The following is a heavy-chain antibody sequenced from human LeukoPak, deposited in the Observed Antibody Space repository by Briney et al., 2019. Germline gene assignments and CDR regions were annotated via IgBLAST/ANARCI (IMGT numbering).Heavy chain of an antibody. D-gene: IGHD2-8*01. CDR2: ISYDGSNK. CDR1: GFTFSSYG. J-gene: IGHJ6*02. Sequence: GGSLRLSCAAPGFTFSSYGMHWVRQAPGKGLEWVAVISYDGSNKYYADSVKGRFTISRDNSKNTLYLQMNSLRAEDTAVYYCAKSEMYAKSHYYGMDVWGQGTTVTVSS. CDR3: AKSEMYAKSHYYGMDV. V-gene: IGHV3-30*18.